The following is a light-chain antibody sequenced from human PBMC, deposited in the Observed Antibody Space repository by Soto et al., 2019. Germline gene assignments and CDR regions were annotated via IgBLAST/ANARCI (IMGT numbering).Light chain of an antibody. CDR3: QQYNNWPWT. CDR1: QSISDT. Sequence: EIVISQSPSTLSVSPGERATLPCRASQSISDTLAWYQQKPGQAPRLLIYGASTRAPGFPARFSGSGSGTDFTLTISSLQSEDFAVYYCQQYNNWPWTFGQGTKADI. J-gene: IGKJ1*01. V-gene: IGKV3-15*01. CDR2: GAS.